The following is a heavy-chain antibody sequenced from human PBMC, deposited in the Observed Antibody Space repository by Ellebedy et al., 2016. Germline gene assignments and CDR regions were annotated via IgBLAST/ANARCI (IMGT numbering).Heavy chain of an antibody. CDR1: GGSFSGYY. CDR3: ARGKGLVVPAAIRSYNWFNP. D-gene: IGHD2-2*02. Sequence: SETLSLTXAVYGGSFSGYYWSWIRQPPGKGLEWIGEINHSGSTNYNPSLKSRVTISVDTSKNQFSLKLSSVTAADTAVYYCARGKGLVVPAAIRSYNWFNPWGQGTLVTVSS. J-gene: IGHJ5*02. CDR2: INHSGST. V-gene: IGHV4-34*01.